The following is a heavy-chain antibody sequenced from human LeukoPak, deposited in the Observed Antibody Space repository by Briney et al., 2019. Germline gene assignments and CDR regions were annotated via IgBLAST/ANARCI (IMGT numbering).Heavy chain of an antibody. CDR1: GFTFSSYE. V-gene: IGHV3-48*03. CDR3: AREGYFDWLLYAYYYYGMDV. Sequence: PGGSLRLSCAASGFTFSSYEMNWVRQAPGKGLEWVSYISSSGSTIYYADSVKGRFTISRDNAKNSLYLQMNSLRAEDTAVYYCAREGYFDWLLYAYYYYGMDVWGQGTTVTVSS. D-gene: IGHD3-9*01. CDR2: ISSSGSTI. J-gene: IGHJ6*02.